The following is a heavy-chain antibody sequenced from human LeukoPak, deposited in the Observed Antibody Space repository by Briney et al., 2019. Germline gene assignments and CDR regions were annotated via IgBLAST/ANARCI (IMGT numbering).Heavy chain of an antibody. D-gene: IGHD6-19*01. CDR2: IYYSGST. Sequence: SETLSLTCTVSGGSISGYYWSWIRQPPGKGLEWIGYIYYSGSTNYNPSLKSRVTISVDASKNQFSLKLSSVTAADTAVYYCARDQGSSAWFDYYYMDVWGKGTTVTVSS. CDR1: GGSISGYY. CDR3: ARDQGSSAWFDYYYMDV. J-gene: IGHJ6*03. V-gene: IGHV4-59*01.